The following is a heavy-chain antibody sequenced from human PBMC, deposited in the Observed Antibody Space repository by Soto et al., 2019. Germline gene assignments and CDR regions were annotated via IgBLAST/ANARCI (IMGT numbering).Heavy chain of an antibody. CDR2: IYTSGST. V-gene: IGHV4-4*07. CDR1: GGSISSYY. CDR3: ASGDILTGYFDY. Sequence: QVQLQESGPGLVKPSETLSLTCTVSGGSISSYYWSWIRQPAGKGLEWIGRIYTSGSTNYNPSLKSRGSMSVDTSKNQFSMELSSVTAADTAVYYCASGDILTGYFDYWGQGTLVTVSS. J-gene: IGHJ4*02. D-gene: IGHD3-9*01.